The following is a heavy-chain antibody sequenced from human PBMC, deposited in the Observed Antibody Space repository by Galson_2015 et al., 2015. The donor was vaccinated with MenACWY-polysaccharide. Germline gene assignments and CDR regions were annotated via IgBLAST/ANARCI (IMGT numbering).Heavy chain of an antibody. CDR1: GFTFSSFW. J-gene: IGHJ2*01. Sequence: SLRLSCAASGFTFSSFWMSWVRQAPGKGLEWVAIIKQDGSEKYYVDSVKGRFSISRDSAKNSLYLQMNSLRSEDTAVYYCARDPLDSSGYTRGSVFDLWGRGTLVTVSA. CDR3: ARDPLDSSGYTRGSVFDL. V-gene: IGHV3-7*01. CDR2: IKQDGSEK. D-gene: IGHD3-22*01.